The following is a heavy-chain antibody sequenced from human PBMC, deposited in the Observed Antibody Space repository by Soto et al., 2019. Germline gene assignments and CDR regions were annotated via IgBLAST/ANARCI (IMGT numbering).Heavy chain of an antibody. J-gene: IGHJ6*02. CDR2: IVVGSGNT. D-gene: IGHD3-9*01. Sequence: SVKVSCKASGFTFTSSAVQWVRQARGQRLEWIGWIVVGSGNTNYAQKFQERVTITWDMSTSTAYMELSSLRSEDTAVYYCAADPLRYFDWLLYGNYYGMDVWGQGTTVTVSS. CDR1: GFTFTSSA. CDR3: AADPLRYFDWLLYGNYYGMDV. V-gene: IGHV1-58*01.